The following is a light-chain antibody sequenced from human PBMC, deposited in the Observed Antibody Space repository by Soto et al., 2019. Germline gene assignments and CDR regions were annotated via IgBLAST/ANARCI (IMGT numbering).Light chain of an antibody. CDR3: QQSYSTTWT. V-gene: IGKV1-39*01. CDR1: QGISTY. J-gene: IGKJ1*01. CDR2: AAS. Sequence: DIQMTQSPCSLSEYEGDRVTFTCRASQGISTYLNWYQQKPGKDPKLLIYAASNLQSGVPSRFSGSGSETDFTLTISSLQPEHFATYSCQQSYSTTWTFGQGTKVDI.